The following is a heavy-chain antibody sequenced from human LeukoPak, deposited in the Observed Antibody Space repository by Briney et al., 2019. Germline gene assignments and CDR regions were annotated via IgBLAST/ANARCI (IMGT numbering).Heavy chain of an antibody. J-gene: IGHJ4*02. Sequence: PSETLSLTCTVPGGSISSYYWSWIRQPPGKGLEWLGYIDYSGNTNYNPSLKSRVTISGDRSRNQFSLKLSSVTAADTAVYYCARMTGSANEYYFDYWGQGTLGTVSS. CDR3: ARMTGSANEYYFDY. D-gene: IGHD3-9*01. CDR1: GGSISSYY. V-gene: IGHV4-59*12. CDR2: IDYSGNT.